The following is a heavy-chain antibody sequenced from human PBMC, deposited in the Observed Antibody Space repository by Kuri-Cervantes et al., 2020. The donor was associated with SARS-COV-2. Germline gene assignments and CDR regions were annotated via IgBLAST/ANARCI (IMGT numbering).Heavy chain of an antibody. D-gene: IGHD2-2*01. J-gene: IGHJ4*02. CDR1: GYTFTSYY. CDR3: AAAYPKDCLSTSCPPDFDY. Sequence: ASVKVSCKASGYTFTSYYMHWVRQAPGQGLEWMGIINPSGGSTSYAQKFQGRVTMTRDTSTSTVYMELSSLRSGDTAVYYCAAAYPKDCLSTSCPPDFDYWGQGTLVTVSS. CDR2: INPSGGST. V-gene: IGHV1-46*01.